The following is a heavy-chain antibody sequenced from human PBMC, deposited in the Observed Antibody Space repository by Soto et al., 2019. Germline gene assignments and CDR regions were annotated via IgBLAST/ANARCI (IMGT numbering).Heavy chain of an antibody. Sequence: GGSLRLSCAASGFTFRGYYMTWIRQAPGKGLEWLSYISSSGSTIYYADSVKGRFTISSDNAKNSLFLQMNSLRAEDTAVYYCARLVTATRNYYYGMDVWGQGTTVTVSS. CDR3: ARLVTATRNYYYGMDV. D-gene: IGHD1-20*01. J-gene: IGHJ6*02. CDR1: GFTFRGYY. V-gene: IGHV3-11*01. CDR2: ISSSGSTI.